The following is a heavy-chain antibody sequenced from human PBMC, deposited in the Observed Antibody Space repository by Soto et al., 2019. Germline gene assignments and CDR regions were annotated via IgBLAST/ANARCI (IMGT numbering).Heavy chain of an antibody. V-gene: IGHV3-15*01. J-gene: IGHJ6*03. CDR3: TTERYYYGSGSYCCMDV. Sequence: GGSLRLSCAASGFTFSNAWMSWVRQAPGKGLEWVGRIKSKTDGGTTDYAAPVKGRFTISRDDSKNTLYLQMNSLKTEDTAVYYCTTERYYYGSGSYCCMDVWGKGTTVTVSS. CDR1: GFTFSNAW. D-gene: IGHD3-10*01. CDR2: IKSKTDGGTT.